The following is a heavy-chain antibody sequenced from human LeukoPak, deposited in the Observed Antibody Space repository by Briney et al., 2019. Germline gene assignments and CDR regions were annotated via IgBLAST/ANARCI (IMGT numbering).Heavy chain of an antibody. Sequence: PGGSLRLSCAVSGFTFSSYAMHWVRQAPGKGLEWAAVISYDGTNKYYADSVKGRFTISRDNAKNSLYLQMNSLRAEDTALYYCAKARSFTVTYFFDYWGQGTLVTVSS. CDR3: AKARSFTVTYFFDY. CDR1: GFTFSSYA. CDR2: ISYDGTNK. J-gene: IGHJ4*02. V-gene: IGHV3-30-3*01. D-gene: IGHD4-17*01.